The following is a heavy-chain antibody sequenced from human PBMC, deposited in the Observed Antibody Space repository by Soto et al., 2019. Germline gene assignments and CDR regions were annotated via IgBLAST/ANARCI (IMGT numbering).Heavy chain of an antibody. CDR2: INPNSGGT. Sequence: ASVKVSCKASGYTFTGYYMHWVRQAPGQGLEWMGWINPNSGGTNYAQKFQGWVTMTRDTSISTAYMELSRLRSDDTAVYYCARGGIVGADSYYYYGMDVWGQGTPVTVSS. D-gene: IGHD1-26*01. CDR1: GYTFTGYY. J-gene: IGHJ6*02. CDR3: ARGGIVGADSYYYYGMDV. V-gene: IGHV1-2*04.